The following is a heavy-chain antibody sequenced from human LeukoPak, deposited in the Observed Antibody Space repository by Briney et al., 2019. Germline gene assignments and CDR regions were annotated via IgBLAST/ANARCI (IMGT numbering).Heavy chain of an antibody. CDR2: IYYSGST. CDR1: GGSISSYY. D-gene: IGHD3-16*01. Sequence: PSETLSLTCTVSGGSISSYYWSWIRQPPGKGLEWIGYIYYSGSTNYNPSLKSRVTISVDTSKNQFSLKLSSVTAADTAVYYCARGGPGHDAFDIWGQGTMVTVSS. V-gene: IGHV4-59*08. CDR3: ARGGPGHDAFDI. J-gene: IGHJ3*02.